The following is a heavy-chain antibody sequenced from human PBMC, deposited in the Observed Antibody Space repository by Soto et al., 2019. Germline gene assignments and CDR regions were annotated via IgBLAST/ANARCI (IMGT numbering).Heavy chain of an antibody. CDR1: GFTFSSYD. V-gene: IGHV3-23*01. CDR3: ARRGSGSYYDY. J-gene: IGHJ4*02. CDR2: ISGSGGIT. Sequence: EVQLLESGGGLVQPGGSLRLSCAASGFTFSSYDMRWVRQATVKGVEWVSAISGSGGITYYADSVKGRFTISRDNSKNTLYLQMNSLRAADTAVYYCARRGSGSYYDYWGQGTLVTVSS. D-gene: IGHD1-26*01.